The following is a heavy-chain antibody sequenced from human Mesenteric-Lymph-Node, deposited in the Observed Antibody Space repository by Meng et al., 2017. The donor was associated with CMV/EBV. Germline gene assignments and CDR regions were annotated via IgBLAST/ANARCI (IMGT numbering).Heavy chain of an antibody. CDR1: GFTFSDYY. D-gene: IGHD3-22*01. CDR2: ISHSGSTI. CDR3: AKDGIEGYYDSSGYYDY. V-gene: IGHV3-11*01. Sequence: GESLKISCAASGFTFSDYYLSWIRQAPGKGLEWVSYISHSGSTIYYADSVKGRFTISRDTAKNSAYLQMNSLRAEDTAVFYCAKDGIEGYYDSSGYYDYWGQGTLVTVSS. J-gene: IGHJ4*02.